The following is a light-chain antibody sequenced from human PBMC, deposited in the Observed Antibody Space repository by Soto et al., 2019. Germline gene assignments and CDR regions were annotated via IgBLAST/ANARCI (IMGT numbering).Light chain of an antibody. V-gene: IGKV1-5*01. CDR2: DAS. CDR1: QGISNW. CDR3: QQYDSWPPYT. J-gene: IGKJ2*01. Sequence: DIQMTQSPSTLSASVGDRVTITCRASQGISNWLAWYQQKPGKAPKLLIYDASTLESGVPSRFSGSGSGTEFTLTISSLLPDDFATYYCQQYDSWPPYTFGQGTKVEIK.